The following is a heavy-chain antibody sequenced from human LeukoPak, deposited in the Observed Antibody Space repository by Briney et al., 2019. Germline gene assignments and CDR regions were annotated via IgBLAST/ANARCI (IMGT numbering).Heavy chain of an antibody. J-gene: IGHJ5*02. CDR3: ARDQMYYDILTGYRGGWFDP. CDR2: IYYSGST. CDR1: GGSISSYY. V-gene: IGHV4-59*01. Sequence: PPETLSRTCTVSGGSISSYYWSWIRQPPGKGLEWIGYIYYSGSTNYNPSLKSRVTISVDTSKNQFSLKLSSVTAADTAVYYCARDQMYYDILTGYRGGWFDPWGQGTLVTVSS. D-gene: IGHD3-9*01.